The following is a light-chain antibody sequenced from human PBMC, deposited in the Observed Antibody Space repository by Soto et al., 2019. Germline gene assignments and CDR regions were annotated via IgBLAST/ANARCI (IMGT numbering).Light chain of an antibody. CDR2: DVS. CDR1: SSDVGGYDY. Sequence: QSALTQPASVSGSPGQSITISCTGTSSDVGGYDYVSWYQQHPGKAPKLMVYDVSNRPSGVSNRFSGSKSGNTASLTISGLRAGDEADYYCSSYTSSSPLGVFGTGTKVTVL. V-gene: IGLV2-14*01. CDR3: SSYTSSSPLGV. J-gene: IGLJ1*01.